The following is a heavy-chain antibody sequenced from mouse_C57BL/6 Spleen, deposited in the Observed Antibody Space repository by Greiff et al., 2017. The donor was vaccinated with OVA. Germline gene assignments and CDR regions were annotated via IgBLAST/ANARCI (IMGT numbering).Heavy chain of an antibody. CDR2: ISNGGSYT. Sequence: EVKLVESGGGLVKPGGSLKLSCAASGFTFSSYAMYWVRQTPEKRLEWVASISNGGSYTYYPDNVKGRFTNSRDNAKNNLYLQMSHLKSEDTAMYYCARDRLRNYFDYWGQGTTLTVSS. J-gene: IGHJ2*01. CDR1: GFTFSSYA. D-gene: IGHD1-1*01. CDR3: ARDRLRNYFDY. V-gene: IGHV5-4*01.